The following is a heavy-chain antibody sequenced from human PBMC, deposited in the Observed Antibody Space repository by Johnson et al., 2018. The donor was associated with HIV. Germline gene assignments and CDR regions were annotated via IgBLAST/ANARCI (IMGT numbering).Heavy chain of an antibody. CDR2: INQDGSET. J-gene: IGHJ3*02. CDR1: GFTLSNHW. D-gene: IGHD6-13*01. CDR3: AKDQWSSSWTNDAFDI. Sequence: VQLVESGGGLVQPGGSLRLFCAASGFTLSNHWMSWVRQAPGKGLEYVANINQDGSETYYVGSVKGRFTISRDNSKNTLYLQMNSLRVEDTAVYYCAKDQWSSSWTNDAFDIWGQGTKVSVSS. V-gene: IGHV3-7*01.